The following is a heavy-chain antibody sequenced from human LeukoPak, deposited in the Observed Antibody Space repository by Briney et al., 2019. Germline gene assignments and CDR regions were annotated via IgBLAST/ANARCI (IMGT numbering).Heavy chain of an antibody. J-gene: IGHJ4*02. V-gene: IGHV3-7*01. CDR1: GFTFSSYW. Sequence: GGSLRLSCAASGFTFSSYWMSWVRQAPGKGLEWVANIKQDGSEKYYVDSVKGRFTISRDNAKNSLYLQMNDLRADDTAIYYCARSGPTLLWSKYFDYWGQGALVTVSS. CDR3: ARSGPTLLWSKYFDY. CDR2: IKQDGSEK. D-gene: IGHD5-12*01.